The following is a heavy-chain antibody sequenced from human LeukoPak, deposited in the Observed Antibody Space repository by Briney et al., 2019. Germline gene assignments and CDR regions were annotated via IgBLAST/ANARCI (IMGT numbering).Heavy chain of an antibody. CDR3: ARPRGPIFGVVIDYMDV. CDR1: GGSISSSSYY. D-gene: IGHD3-3*01. J-gene: IGHJ6*03. CDR2: IYYSGST. V-gene: IGHV4-39*01. Sequence: SETLSLTCAVSGGSISSSSYYWGWIRQPPGKGLEWIGSIYYSGSTYYNPSLKSRVTISVDTSKNQFSLKLSSVTAADTAVYYCARPRGPIFGVVIDYMDVWGKGTTVTVSS.